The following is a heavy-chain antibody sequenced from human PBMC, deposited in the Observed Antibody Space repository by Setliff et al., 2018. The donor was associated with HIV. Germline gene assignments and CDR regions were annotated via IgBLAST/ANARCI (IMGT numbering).Heavy chain of an antibody. CDR3: ASTTYYYDSSGYNSWPLFDY. J-gene: IGHJ4*02. D-gene: IGHD3-22*01. CDR2: INHSGSI. Sequence: SETLSLTCAVSGGSISSSDWWSWVRQPPGKGLEWIGEINHSGSIYYNPSLKSRVTISVDTSKNQFSLKLSSVTAADTAVYYCASTTYYYDSSGYNSWPLFDYWGQGTLVTVSS. V-gene: IGHV4-4*02. CDR1: GGSISSSDW.